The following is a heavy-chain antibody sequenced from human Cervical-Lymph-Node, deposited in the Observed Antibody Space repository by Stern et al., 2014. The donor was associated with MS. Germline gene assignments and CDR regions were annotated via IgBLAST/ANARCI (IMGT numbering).Heavy chain of an antibody. Sequence: EVQLVESGGGLVQPGGSLRLSCAASGFTFSTYWMHWVRQVPGKGLVWVSRISSDGSATTYADSVTGCFTISRDNAKNTLHLQMNSLRVEDTAVYYCIGGAARTFDYWGQGTLVTVSS. V-gene: IGHV3-74*03. CDR1: GFTFSTYW. J-gene: IGHJ4*02. D-gene: IGHD6-6*01. CDR3: IGGAARTFDY. CDR2: ISSDGSAT.